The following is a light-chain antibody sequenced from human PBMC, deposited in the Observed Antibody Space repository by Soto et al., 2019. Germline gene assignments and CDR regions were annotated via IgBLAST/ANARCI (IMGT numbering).Light chain of an antibody. CDR2: EAS. V-gene: IGKV1-12*01. CDR1: QGVNAW. J-gene: IGKJ4*01. Sequence: DTQMTQSPSSVSASVGDRVTITCRASQGVNAWLAWYQKKPGKAPELLIYEASTLHSGVPSRFSGSGSGTDFTLTIISLQPEDFATYYCQQANSFPLTFGGGTKVEVQ. CDR3: QQANSFPLT.